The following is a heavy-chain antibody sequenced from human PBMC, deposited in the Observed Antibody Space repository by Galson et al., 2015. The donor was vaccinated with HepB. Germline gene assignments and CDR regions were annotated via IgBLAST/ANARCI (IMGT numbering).Heavy chain of an antibody. V-gene: IGHV3-30*18. J-gene: IGHJ4*02. CDR1: GFIFSSYG. CDR2: ISYDGSNK. Sequence: SLRLSCAASGFIFSSYGVHWVRQAPGKGLEWVAVISYDGSNKYYADSVKGRFAISRDNSKNTLYLQMDSLRAEDTAVYYCAKGFRYTAMVNYFDYWGQGTLVTVSS. D-gene: IGHD5-18*01. CDR3: AKGFRYTAMVNYFDY.